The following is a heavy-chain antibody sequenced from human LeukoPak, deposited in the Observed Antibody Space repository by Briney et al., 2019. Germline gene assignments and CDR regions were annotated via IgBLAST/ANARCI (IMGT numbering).Heavy chain of an antibody. CDR2: IYYSGST. J-gene: IGHJ3*02. CDR3: ARGGTYYYDSSVLFDI. D-gene: IGHD3-22*01. Sequence: PSETLSLTCTVSGGSISSYYWSWIRQPPGKGLEWIGDIYYSGSTNYNPSLKSRVTISVDTSKNQFSLKLSSVTAADTAVYYCARGGTYYYDSSVLFDIWGQGTMVTVSS. CDR1: GGSISSYY. V-gene: IGHV4-59*01.